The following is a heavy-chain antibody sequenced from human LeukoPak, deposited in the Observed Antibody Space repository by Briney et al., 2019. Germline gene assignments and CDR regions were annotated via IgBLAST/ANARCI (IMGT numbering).Heavy chain of an antibody. V-gene: IGHV3-23*01. CDR3: AKNYGASTGYDY. J-gene: IGHJ4*02. CDR1: GFTVSTNC. D-gene: IGHD4-17*01. CDR2: MSGSGGTI. Sequence: GGSLRLSCAASGFTVSTNCMTWVRQAPGKGLEWVSAMSGSGGTIYHADSVKGRFTISRDNSKNTLYLQMNSLRAEDTAIYYCAKNYGASTGYDYWSQGTLVTVSS.